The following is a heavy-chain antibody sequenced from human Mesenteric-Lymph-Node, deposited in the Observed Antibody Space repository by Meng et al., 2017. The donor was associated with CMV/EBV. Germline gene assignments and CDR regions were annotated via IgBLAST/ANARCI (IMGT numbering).Heavy chain of an antibody. V-gene: IGHV1-2*06. CDR2: ISPNTGDT. D-gene: IGHD1-1*01. CDR3: GRGQQTFDP. CDR1: GYSVTGYS. J-gene: IGHJ5*02. Sequence: QVQLVQSGAEAKKPGASVKVSCKASGYSVTGYSIHWVRQAPGQGLEWMGRISPNTGDTIYEENFQGRVTMTRDTSINTAYMELSSLTSDDTAVYYCGRGQQTFDPWGQGTLVTVSS.